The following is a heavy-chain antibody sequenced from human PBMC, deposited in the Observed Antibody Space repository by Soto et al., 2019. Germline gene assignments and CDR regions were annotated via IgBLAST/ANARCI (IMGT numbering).Heavy chain of an antibody. V-gene: IGHV4-39*01. CDR1: GGSISSSSYY. J-gene: IGHJ6*03. CDR2: IYYSGST. Sequence: SETLSLTCTVSGGSISSSSYYWGWIRQPPGKGLEWIGSIYYSGSTYYNPSLKSRVTISVDTSKNQFSLKLSSVTAADTAVYYCARRGNYYYMDVWGKGTTVTVSS. D-gene: IGHD3-10*01. CDR3: ARRGNYYYMDV.